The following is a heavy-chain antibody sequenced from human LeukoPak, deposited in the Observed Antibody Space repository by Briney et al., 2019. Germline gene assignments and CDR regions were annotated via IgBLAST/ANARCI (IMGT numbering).Heavy chain of an antibody. D-gene: IGHD3-10*01. CDR2: IYYTGSV. CDR1: GASISTGGFY. Sequence: ESSETLSLTCTISGASISTGGFYWTWIRQPPGEGLEWIGYIYYTGSVDYNASLKSRLTISLDTPKNRFSLKLNSVTAADTAVYYCARDHSYYFGSQTSTLDVWGQGIAVTVSS. V-gene: IGHV4-31*03. J-gene: IGHJ6*02. CDR3: ARDHSYYFGSQTSTLDV.